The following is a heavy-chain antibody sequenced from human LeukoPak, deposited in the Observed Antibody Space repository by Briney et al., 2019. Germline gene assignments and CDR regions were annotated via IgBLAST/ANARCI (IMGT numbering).Heavy chain of an antibody. V-gene: IGHV3-21*01. J-gene: IGHJ4*02. CDR3: ASYYYDSSGYERRDLAFAL. CDR2: ISSSSSYI. Sequence: PGGSLRLSCAASGFTFRRYSMNWVRQAPGKGLEWVSSISSSSSYIYYADSVKGRFTISRDNAKNSLYLQMNSLSAEDTAVYYCASYYYDSSGYERRDLAFALWGQGTLVTVSS. CDR1: GFTFRRYS. D-gene: IGHD3-22*01.